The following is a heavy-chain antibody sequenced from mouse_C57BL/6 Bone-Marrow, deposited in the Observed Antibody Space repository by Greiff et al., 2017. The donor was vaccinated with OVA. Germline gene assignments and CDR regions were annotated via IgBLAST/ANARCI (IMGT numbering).Heavy chain of an antibody. CDR1: GYAFSSSW. V-gene: IGHV1-82*01. D-gene: IGHD2-2*01. CDR2: IYPGAGDT. J-gene: IGHJ2*01. Sequence: QVQLQQSGPELVKPGASVKISCKASGYAFSSSWMNWVKQRPGKGLEWIGRIYPGAGDTNYNGKFKGKATLTADKSSSTAYMQLSSLTSEDSAVYFCARSFGYPDYWGQGTTLTVSS. CDR3: ARSFGYPDY.